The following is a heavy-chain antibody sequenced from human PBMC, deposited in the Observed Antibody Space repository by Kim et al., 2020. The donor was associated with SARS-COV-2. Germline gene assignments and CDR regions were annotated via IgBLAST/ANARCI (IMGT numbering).Heavy chain of an antibody. CDR2: LNEDGTER. V-gene: IGHV3-7*01. J-gene: IGHJ4*02. D-gene: IGHD6-13*01. CDR1: GFTFSRYW. Sequence: GGSLRLSCVVSGFTFSRYWMTWVRRAPGKGLEWVTNLNEDGTERYYVDSVRGRFAISRDNAENSLYLQMYSLRAEDTGVYYCASSIEAAGAFDYWGQGTLVTVSS. CDR3: ASSIEAAGAFDY.